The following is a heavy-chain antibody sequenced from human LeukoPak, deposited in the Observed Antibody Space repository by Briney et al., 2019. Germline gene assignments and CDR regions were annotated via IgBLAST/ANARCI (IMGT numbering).Heavy chain of an antibody. Sequence: SETLSLTCAVYGGSLSGYYWSWIRQPPGKGLEWIGEINHSGSTNYNPSLKSRVTISVDTSKNQFSLKLSSVTAADTAVYYCAGYCSSTSCHGSNWFDPWGQGTLVTVSS. V-gene: IGHV4-34*01. D-gene: IGHD2-2*01. J-gene: IGHJ5*02. CDR3: AGYCSSTSCHGSNWFDP. CDR2: INHSGST. CDR1: GGSLSGYY.